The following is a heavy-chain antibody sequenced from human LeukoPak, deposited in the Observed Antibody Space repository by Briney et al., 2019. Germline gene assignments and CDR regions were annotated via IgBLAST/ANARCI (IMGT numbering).Heavy chain of an antibody. D-gene: IGHD3-22*01. CDR3: ASRGGYYDSSGYYPFDY. CDR1: GGSISSGHSS. V-gene: IGHV4-30-2*06. J-gene: IGHJ4*02. CDR2: IYHSGST. Sequence: SETLSLTCAVSGGSISSGHSSWNWFRQSPGKGLEWIGYIYHSGSTYYNPSLKSRVAISVDTSKNQFSLKLSSVTAADTAVYYCASRGGYYDSSGYYPFDYWGQGTLVTVSS.